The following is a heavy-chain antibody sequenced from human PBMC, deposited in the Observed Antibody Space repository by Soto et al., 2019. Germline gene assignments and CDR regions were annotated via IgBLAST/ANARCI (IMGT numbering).Heavy chain of an antibody. CDR2: IYYSGST. CDR1: GVSISTSSCY. D-gene: IGHD6-13*01. CDR3: ARQPSSDWFGPLDY. Sequence: QLQLQESGPGLVKPSETLSLTCTVSGVSISTSSCYWGWIRQPPGNGLEWIGSIYYSGSTYYNPSLKSRVPISVDTSKNQFSLKLSSVTAADTAVYYCARQPSSDWFGPLDYWGRGTLVTVSS. V-gene: IGHV4-39*01. J-gene: IGHJ4*02.